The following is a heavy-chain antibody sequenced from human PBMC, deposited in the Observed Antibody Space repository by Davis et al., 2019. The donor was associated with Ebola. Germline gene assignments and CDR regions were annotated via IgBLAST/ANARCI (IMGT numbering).Heavy chain of an antibody. V-gene: IGHV4-34*01. CDR1: GGSFSGYY. Sequence: MPSETLSLTCAVYGGSFSGYYWSWIRQPPGKGLEWIGEINHSGSTNYKPSLKSRVTISVDTSKNQFSLKLSSVTAADTAVYYCARARSWGAWFDPWGQGTLVTVSS. D-gene: IGHD6-13*01. J-gene: IGHJ5*02. CDR3: ARARSWGAWFDP. CDR2: INHSGST.